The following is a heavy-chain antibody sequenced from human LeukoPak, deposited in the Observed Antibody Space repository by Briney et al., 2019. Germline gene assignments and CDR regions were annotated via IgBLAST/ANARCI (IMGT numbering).Heavy chain of an antibody. CDR1: GGSISYFY. CDR2: IYTSGST. CDR3: ARVRANSGSYKSYHYMAV. Sequence: SETLSLTCTVSGGSISYFYWSWIRQPAGKGLEWIGRIYTSGSTNYNPSLKSRVTMSVDTSKKQFSLKLSSVTAADTAVYYCARVRANSGSYKSYHYMAVSGKGITV. D-gene: IGHD1-26*01. V-gene: IGHV4-4*07. J-gene: IGHJ6*03.